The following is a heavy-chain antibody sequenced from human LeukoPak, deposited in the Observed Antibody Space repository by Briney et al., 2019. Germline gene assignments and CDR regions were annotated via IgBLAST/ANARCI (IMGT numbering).Heavy chain of an antibody. CDR1: GDSISSSGHH. CDR3: VRHDGRGGATMGALDS. J-gene: IGHJ4*02. CDR2: IYYGRTT. D-gene: IGHD4/OR15-4a*01. Sequence: SETLSLTCTVSGDSISSSGHHWGWIRQSPGKGLEWIGSIYYGRTTYYNPSLNNRVSISVVTSKNQFSLQLNSMSAADTAVYYCVRHDGRGGATMGALDSWGQGSLVTVSS. V-gene: IGHV4-39*01.